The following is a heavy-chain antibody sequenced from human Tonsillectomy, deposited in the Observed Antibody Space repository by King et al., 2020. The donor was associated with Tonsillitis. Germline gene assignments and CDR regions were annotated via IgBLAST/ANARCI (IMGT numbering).Heavy chain of an antibody. CDR3: AGFLCGGDCYDYFDY. V-gene: IGHV3-48*02. Sequence: VQLVESGGGLVQPGGSLRLSCAASGFTFSRYSMNWVRQAPGKGLEWVSYLSSSSRTIYYAYSVKGRLTISRDNAKNSLYLQMNSLRDEDTAVYYCAGFLCGGDCYDYFDYWGQGTLVTVSS. CDR2: LSSSSRTI. D-gene: IGHD2-21*02. CDR1: GFTFSRYS. J-gene: IGHJ4*02.